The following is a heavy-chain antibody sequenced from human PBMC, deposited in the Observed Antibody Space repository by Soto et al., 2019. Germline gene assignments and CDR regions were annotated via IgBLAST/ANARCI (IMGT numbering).Heavy chain of an antibody. Sequence: QVQLVQSGAEVKKPGSSVKVSCKASGGTFSSYAISWVRQAPGQGLEWMGGIIPIFGTANYAQKFQGRVTITADESTSTAYMELSSLRSEDTAVYYCARDCGYDILTGYYKGGNYFDYWGQGTLVTVSS. V-gene: IGHV1-69*01. CDR2: IIPIFGTA. CDR3: ARDCGYDILTGYYKGGNYFDY. D-gene: IGHD3-9*01. CDR1: GGTFSSYA. J-gene: IGHJ4*02.